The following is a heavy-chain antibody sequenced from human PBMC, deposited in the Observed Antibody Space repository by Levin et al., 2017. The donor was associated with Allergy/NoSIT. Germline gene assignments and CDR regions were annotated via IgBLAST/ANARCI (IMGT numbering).Heavy chain of an antibody. Sequence: SCAASGFTFSSYAMSWVRQAPGKGLEWVSAISGSGGSTYYADSVKGRFTISRDNSKNTLYLQMNSLRAEDTAVYYCAKAPDGYKKLVGFFDYWGQGTLVTVSS. CDR1: GFTFSSYA. J-gene: IGHJ4*02. D-gene: IGHD5-24*01. CDR2: ISGSGGST. V-gene: IGHV3-23*01. CDR3: AKAPDGYKKLVGFFDY.